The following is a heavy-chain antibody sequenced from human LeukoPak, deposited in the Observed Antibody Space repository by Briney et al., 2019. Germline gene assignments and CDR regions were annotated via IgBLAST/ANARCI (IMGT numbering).Heavy chain of an antibody. Sequence: GGSLRLSCAASGFTFSAYGMHWVRQAPGKGLQWVTLIRFDGSNKYYADSVKGRFTVSRDNSKNTLYLQMNSLRAEDTAVYYCAKDTRGYSSSSLDYWGQGTLVTVSS. V-gene: IGHV3-30*02. CDR3: AKDTRGYSSSSLDY. CDR2: IRFDGSNK. J-gene: IGHJ4*02. D-gene: IGHD6-6*01. CDR1: GFTFSAYG.